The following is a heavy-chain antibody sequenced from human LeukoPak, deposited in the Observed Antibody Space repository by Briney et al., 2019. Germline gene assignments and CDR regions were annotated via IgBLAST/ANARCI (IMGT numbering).Heavy chain of an antibody. CDR1: GFTFSDYY. CDR3: AAIAVAGRYYFDY. CDR2: ISSSGSTI. V-gene: IGHV3-11*01. D-gene: IGHD6-19*01. Sequence: PGGSLRLSCAASGFTFSDYYRSWIRQPPGKGLEGVSYISSSGSTIYYADSVKGGFTISRDNDKNSLYLQMNSLRAEDTAVYYCAAIAVAGRYYFDYWGQGTLVTVSS. J-gene: IGHJ4*02.